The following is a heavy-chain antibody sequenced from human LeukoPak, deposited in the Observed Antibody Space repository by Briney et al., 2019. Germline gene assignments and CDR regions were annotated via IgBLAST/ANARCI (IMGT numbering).Heavy chain of an antibody. CDR2: ISDGGSNK. V-gene: IGHV3-30*04. CDR3: ARDSVVVAAMGAFDI. J-gene: IGHJ3*02. D-gene: IGHD2-15*01. CDR1: GFTFSSYA. Sequence: PGRSLRLSCAASGFTFSSYAMHWVRQAPGKGLEGVAVISDGGSNKYYADSGKGRFTISRANSKTTMYLHMNRLSAEATAVSYCARDSVVVAAMGAFDIWGQGTMVTVSS.